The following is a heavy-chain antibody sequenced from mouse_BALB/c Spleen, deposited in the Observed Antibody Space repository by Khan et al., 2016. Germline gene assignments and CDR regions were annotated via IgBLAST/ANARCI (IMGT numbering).Heavy chain of an antibody. Sequence: QVRLQQSGAELMKPGASVKISCKASGYTFSRYWIEWIKERPGHGLEWIGEILPETDSTNYNDKFKGKAAFTAESSSSTAYIQLNSLTSEDSAVYYCARGASWGQGTLVTVSA. CDR1: GYTFSRYW. J-gene: IGHJ3*01. CDR3: ARGAS. CDR2: ILPETDST. V-gene: IGHV1-9*01.